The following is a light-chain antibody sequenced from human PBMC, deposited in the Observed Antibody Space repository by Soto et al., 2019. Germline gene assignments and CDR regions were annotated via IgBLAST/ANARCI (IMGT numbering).Light chain of an antibody. CDR3: QQYGDSPLT. Sequence: VLTQSPGTLSLSPGERATLSCRASQIVSVNLLAWYQQIPGQTPRLLIYGASSRATGIPERISGSGSGTDVTLTINRLEPEDFAVYYCQQYGDSPLTFGGGTKLEMK. CDR1: QIVSVNL. J-gene: IGKJ4*01. CDR2: GAS. V-gene: IGKV3-20*01.